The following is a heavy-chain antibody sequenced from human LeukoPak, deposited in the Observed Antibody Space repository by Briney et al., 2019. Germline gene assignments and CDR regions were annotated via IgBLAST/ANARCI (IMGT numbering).Heavy chain of an antibody. V-gene: IGHV1-46*01. CDR3: ARAEMATIAFDY. CDR2: INPSGGST. CDR1: GYTFTSYY. Sequence: ASVKVSCKASGYTFTSYYMHWVRQAPGQGLEWMGIINPSGGSTSYAQKFQGRVTMTRDTPKNQFSLKLSSVTAADTAVYYCARAEMATIAFDYWGQGTLVTVSS. J-gene: IGHJ4*02. D-gene: IGHD5-24*01.